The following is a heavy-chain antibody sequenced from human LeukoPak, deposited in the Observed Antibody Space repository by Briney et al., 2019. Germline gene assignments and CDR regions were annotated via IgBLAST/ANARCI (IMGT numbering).Heavy chain of an antibody. V-gene: IGHV3-21*01. Sequence: GGSLRLSCAASGFTFSSYSMNWVRQAPGKGLEWVSSISSSSSYIYYADTVKGRFTISRDNSKNTLYLQMNSLRAEDTAVYYCAKDISGGDCPDYWGQGTLVTVSS. CDR1: GFTFSSYS. CDR2: ISSSSSYI. D-gene: IGHD2-21*02. J-gene: IGHJ4*02. CDR3: AKDISGGDCPDY.